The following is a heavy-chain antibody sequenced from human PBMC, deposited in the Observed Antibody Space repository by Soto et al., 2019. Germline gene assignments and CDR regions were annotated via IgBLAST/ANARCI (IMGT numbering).Heavy chain of an antibody. CDR1: GFTFDDYA. V-gene: IGHV3-9*01. CDR3: ANDGIAAAGPIDYYYYYYMDV. CDR2: ISWNSGSI. D-gene: IGHD6-13*01. J-gene: IGHJ6*03. Sequence: EVQLVESGGGLVQPGRSLRLSCAASGFTFDDYAMHWVRQAPGKGLEWVSGISWNSGSIGYADSVKGRFTISRDNAKNSLYLQMTSLRAEDTALYYVANDGIAAAGPIDYYYYYYMDVWGKGTTVTVSS.